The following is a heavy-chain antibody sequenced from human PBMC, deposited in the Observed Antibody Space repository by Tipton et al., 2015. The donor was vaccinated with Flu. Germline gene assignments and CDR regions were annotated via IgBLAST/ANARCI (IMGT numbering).Heavy chain of an antibody. CDR3: ARDAGSGSYYQPFDY. D-gene: IGHD1-26*01. CDR1: GYTFTSYY. J-gene: IGHJ4*02. Sequence: QVQLVQSGAEVKKPGASVKVSCKASGYTFTSYYMHWVRQAPGQGLEWMGIINPSRSSTSYAQKFQGRVTMTRDTSTSTYYMELSSLRSEDTAVYYCARDAGSGSYYQPFDYLCEGTLVSVSS. V-gene: IGHV1-46*01. CDR2: INPSRSST.